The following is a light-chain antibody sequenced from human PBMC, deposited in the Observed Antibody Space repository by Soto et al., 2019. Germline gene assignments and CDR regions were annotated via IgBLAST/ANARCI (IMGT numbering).Light chain of an antibody. CDR3: ATWASSRSVVV. CDR2: ENN. CDR1: SSNIGSNF. V-gene: IGLV1-51*02. J-gene: IGLJ3*02. Sequence: QSVLTQPPSVSAAPGQKVTMSCSGSSSNIGSNFVSWYQHHPGTAPNLLIYENNRRRSGIPDRFSGSKSGTSATLGITGLQTGDEADYYCATWASSRSVVVFGGGTKLTVL.